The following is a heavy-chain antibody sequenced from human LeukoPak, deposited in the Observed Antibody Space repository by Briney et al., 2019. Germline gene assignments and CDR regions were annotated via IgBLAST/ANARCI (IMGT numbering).Heavy chain of an antibody. CDR2: INPNSGDT. CDR1: GYTFSDFY. CDR3: ARGRAVRGLSILEYYQWYAMDF. Sequence: ASVKVSCKTSGYTFSDFYMHWVRQAPEQGLEWMGWINPNSGDTNYAQKFQGRVTMTRDTSISTANMELTRLRSDDTAMYYCARGRAVRGLSILEYYQWYAMDFWGQGTTVTVSS. V-gene: IGHV1-2*02. J-gene: IGHJ6*02. D-gene: IGHD3-10*01.